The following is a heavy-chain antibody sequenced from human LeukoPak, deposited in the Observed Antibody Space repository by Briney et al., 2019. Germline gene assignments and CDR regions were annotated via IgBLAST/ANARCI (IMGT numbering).Heavy chain of an antibody. Sequence: SETLSLTCAVYGGSFSGDFWSWIRQSPGKGLEWIGEINHGGSTTYNPSLQSRVSMSVDTSTNHIYLKLSSVTAADTAVYYCARDRGTWNDDGFDYWGQGTLVTVSS. CDR3: ARDRGTWNDDGFDY. J-gene: IGHJ4*02. D-gene: IGHD1-1*01. V-gene: IGHV4-34*10. CDR1: GGSFSGDF. CDR2: INHGGST.